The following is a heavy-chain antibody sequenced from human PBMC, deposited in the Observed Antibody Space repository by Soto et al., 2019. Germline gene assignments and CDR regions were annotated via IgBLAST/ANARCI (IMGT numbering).Heavy chain of an antibody. V-gene: IGHV4-30-2*06. Sequence: QLQLQESGSRLVKPSQTLSLTCAVSGGSISRAGYSWSWIRQSPGKGLEWIGYIYNSGSTFYNPSLKSRHTISVDRSNNQLSLQLNSVTAADTAVYYCASSRVVTTYFDYWGQGTLVTVSS. CDR1: GGSISRAGYS. J-gene: IGHJ4*02. CDR3: ASSRVVTTYFDY. CDR2: IYNSGST. D-gene: IGHD2-21*02.